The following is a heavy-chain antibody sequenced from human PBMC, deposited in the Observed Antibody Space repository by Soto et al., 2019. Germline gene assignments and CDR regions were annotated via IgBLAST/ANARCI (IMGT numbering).Heavy chain of an antibody. D-gene: IGHD3-22*01. Sequence: SETLSLTCTVSGGSISRYYWSWIRQPPGKGLEWIGYTYYSGSTNYNPSLKSRVTISVDTSKNQFSLKLSSLTAADTAVYYCARESSPSDYYDSSGYYFDYWGQGTLVTVSS. J-gene: IGHJ4*02. CDR3: ARESSPSDYYDSSGYYFDY. CDR2: TYYSGST. V-gene: IGHV4-59*01. CDR1: GGSISRYY.